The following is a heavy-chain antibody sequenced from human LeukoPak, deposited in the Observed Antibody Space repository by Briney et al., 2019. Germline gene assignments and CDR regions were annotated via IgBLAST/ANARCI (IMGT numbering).Heavy chain of an antibody. Sequence: SETLSLTCTVSGGSISSYYWSWIRQPPGKGLEWIGYIYYSGSPNYNPSLKSRVTISVDTSKNQFSLKLSSVTAADTAVYYCARRVRYFDWLDYWGQGTLVTVSS. V-gene: IGHV4-59*01. D-gene: IGHD3-9*01. CDR2: IYYSGSP. J-gene: IGHJ4*02. CDR1: GGSISSYY. CDR3: ARRVRYFDWLDY.